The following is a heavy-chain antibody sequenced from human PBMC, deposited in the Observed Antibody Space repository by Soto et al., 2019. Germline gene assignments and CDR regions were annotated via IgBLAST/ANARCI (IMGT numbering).Heavy chain of an antibody. CDR1: GGTFSSYA. CDR3: ASGRDGYNWIPRPFDY. J-gene: IGHJ4*02. CDR2: IIPIFGTA. Sequence: GASVKVSCKASGGTFSSYAISWVRQAPGQGLEWMGGIIPIFGTANYAQKFQGRVTITADESTSTAYMELSSLRSEDTAVYYCASGRDGYNWIPRPFDYWGQGTLVTVSS. D-gene: IGHD5-12*01. V-gene: IGHV1-69*13.